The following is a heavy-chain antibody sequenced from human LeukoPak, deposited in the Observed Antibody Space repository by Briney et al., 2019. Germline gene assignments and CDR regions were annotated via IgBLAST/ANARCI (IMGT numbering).Heavy chain of an antibody. CDR3: ARRLRDYYGSGSPFDP. V-gene: IGHV1-2*02. CDR1: GYTFTGYY. D-gene: IGHD3-10*01. J-gene: IGHJ5*02. CDR2: INPNSGGT. Sequence: ASVKVSCKASGYTFTGYYMHWVRQAPGQGLEWMGWINPNSGGTNYAQKFQGRVTMTRDTSISTAYMELSRLRSDDTAVYYCARRLRDYYGSGSPFDPWGQGTLVTVSS.